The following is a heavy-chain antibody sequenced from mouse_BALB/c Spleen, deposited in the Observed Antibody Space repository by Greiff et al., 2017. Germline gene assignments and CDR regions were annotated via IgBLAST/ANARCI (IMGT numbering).Heavy chain of an antibody. CDR1: GFNITDYY. Sequence: VQLPQSGAELVRSGASVKFSCTASGFNITDYYMHWVKLRPEQGLEWIGWIDPENGDTEYAPKFQGKATMTADTSSNTPYLQLSSLTSEDTAVYYCKSGNYEGWFAYWGQGTLVTVSA. CDR2: IDPENGDT. CDR3: KSGNYEGWFAY. V-gene: IGHV14-4*02. J-gene: IGHJ3*01. D-gene: IGHD2-1*01.